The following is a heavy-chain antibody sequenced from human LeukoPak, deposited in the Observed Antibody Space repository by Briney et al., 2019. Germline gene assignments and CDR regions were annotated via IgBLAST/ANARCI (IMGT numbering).Heavy chain of an antibody. CDR1: GFPFNRYA. CDR3: AIVVAARQGTIDP. Sequence: QSGGALRLSLSASGFPFNRYALSWVPPAPGKGLGWVSAISGSGGTTYYADSVKGRFTISRDNSKSTLYVQMNSLRAEDTAVYYCAIVVAARQGTIDPWGQGTLVTISS. D-gene: IGHD6-6*01. J-gene: IGHJ5*02. V-gene: IGHV3-23*01. CDR2: ISGSGGTT.